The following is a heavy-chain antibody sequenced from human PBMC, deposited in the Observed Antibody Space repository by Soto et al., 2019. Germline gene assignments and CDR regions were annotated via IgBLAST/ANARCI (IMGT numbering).Heavy chain of an antibody. CDR3: AKDAGDSSEVCFDT. V-gene: IGHV3-9*01. Sequence: PGGSLRLSCAALGLTFEDYAMHWVRQAPGKGLEWVSGISWNSGRIGYADSVKGRLTFSRDNPTTSLYRSMKSLRAQEPALYYCAKDAGDSSEVCFDTWGQGTRVTVSS. D-gene: IGHD6-19*01. CDR1: GLTFEDYA. J-gene: IGHJ5*02. CDR2: ISWNSGRI.